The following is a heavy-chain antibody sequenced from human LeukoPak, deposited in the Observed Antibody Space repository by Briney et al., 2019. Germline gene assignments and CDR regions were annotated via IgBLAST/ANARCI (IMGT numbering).Heavy chain of an antibody. V-gene: IGHV4-34*01. D-gene: IGHD3-16*01. CDR2: INHGGST. J-gene: IGHJ4*02. Sequence: AETLSLTCAVSGGSFSGDFWSWVRQSPGKGLEWVGEINHGGSTTYNPSLKSRVTISVATSKNQFSLKLSPVTAPNTAVYYCARGSAIWRRGYFDYWGQGTLVTVSS. CDR3: ARGSAIWRRGYFDY. CDR1: GGSFSGDF.